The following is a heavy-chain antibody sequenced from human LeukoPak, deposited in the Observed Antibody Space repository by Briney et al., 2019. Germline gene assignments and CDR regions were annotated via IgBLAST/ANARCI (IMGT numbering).Heavy chain of an antibody. V-gene: IGHV3-23*01. CDR2: ISGSGGST. CDR3: AKDLIMGTIGDFDY. CDR1: GFAFSSYW. J-gene: IGHJ4*02. Sequence: GGSLRLYGAASGFAFSSYWMSWVRQAPGKGLEWVSVISGSGGSTYYADSVKGRFTISRDNSKNTLYLQLNSLRAEDTAVYYCAKDLIMGTIGDFDYWGQGTLVTVSS. D-gene: IGHD4-17*01.